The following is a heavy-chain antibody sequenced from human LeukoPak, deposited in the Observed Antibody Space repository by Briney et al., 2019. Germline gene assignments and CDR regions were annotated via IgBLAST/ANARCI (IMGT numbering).Heavy chain of an antibody. J-gene: IGHJ4*02. Sequence: PGGSLRLSCAASGFIFNNYAISWVRQAPGKGLEWVSGISGSGGSTHYADSVKGRFAISRDNSKNTLYLQMNSLRAEDTAVYYCAKGTVRYYFDYWGQGTLVTVSS. D-gene: IGHD4-11*01. V-gene: IGHV3-23*01. CDR3: AKGTVRYYFDY. CDR2: ISGSGGST. CDR1: GFIFNNYA.